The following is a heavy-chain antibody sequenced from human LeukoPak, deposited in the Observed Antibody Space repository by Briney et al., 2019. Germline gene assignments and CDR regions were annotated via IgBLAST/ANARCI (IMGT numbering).Heavy chain of an antibody. CDR3: TREGNRPY. D-gene: IGHD2/OR15-2a*01. V-gene: IGHV3-49*04. CDR2: IRSKAYGGTT. Sequence: GGSLRLSCTASGFTFGDYAMSWVRQAPGKGLEWVGFIRSKAYGGTTEYAASVKGRFTISRDDSKSIAYLQMNSLKTEDTAVYHCTREGNRPYWGQGTLVTVSS. CDR1: GFTFGDYA. J-gene: IGHJ4*02.